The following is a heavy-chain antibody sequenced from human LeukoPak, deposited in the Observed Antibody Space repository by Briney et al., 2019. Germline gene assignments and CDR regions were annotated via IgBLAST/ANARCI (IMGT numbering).Heavy chain of an antibody. CDR3: LTVGGDNWFDP. Sequence: ASVKVSCKVSGYTLTELSMHWVRQAPGKGLEWMGGFDPEDGETIYAQKFQGRVTITADESTSTAYMELSSLRSEDTAVYYCLTVGGDNWFDPWGQGTLVTVSS. J-gene: IGHJ5*02. CDR1: GYTLTELS. CDR2: FDPEDGET. D-gene: IGHD4-23*01. V-gene: IGHV1-24*01.